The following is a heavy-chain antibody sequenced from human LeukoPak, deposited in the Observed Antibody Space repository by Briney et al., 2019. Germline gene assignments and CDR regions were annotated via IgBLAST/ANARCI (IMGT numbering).Heavy chain of an antibody. CDR1: GGSISSYY. Sequence: SETLSLTCTVSGGSISSYYWSWIRQPPGKGLEWIAYVYYNGDIMYNPSLTSRVTISLDTSKNQVSLSVTSVTAADTAVYFCATTWYFDSRGYLFEDWGHGTLVTVPS. J-gene: IGHJ4*01. CDR2: VYYNGDI. V-gene: IGHV4-59*01. CDR3: ATTWYFDSRGYLFED. D-gene: IGHD3-22*01.